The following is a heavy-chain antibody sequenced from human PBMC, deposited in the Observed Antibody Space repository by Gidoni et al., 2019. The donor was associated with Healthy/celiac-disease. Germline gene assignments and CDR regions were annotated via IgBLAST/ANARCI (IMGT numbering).Heavy chain of an antibody. CDR1: GYTFASYG. J-gene: IGHJ5*02. V-gene: IGHV1-18*01. CDR3: ARGGGPYYDILTGYFGNWFDP. D-gene: IGHD3-9*01. CDR2: ISAYNGNT. Sequence: QVQLVQSGAEVKKPGASVKVSCTASGYTFASYGISWVRQAPGQGLEWMGWISAYNGNTNFAQKLQGRVTMTTDTSTSTAYMELRSLRSDDTAVYYCARGGGPYYDILTGYFGNWFDPWGQGTPVTVSS.